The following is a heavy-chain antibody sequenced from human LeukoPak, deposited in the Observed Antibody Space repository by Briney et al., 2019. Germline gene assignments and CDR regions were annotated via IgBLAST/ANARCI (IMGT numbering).Heavy chain of an antibody. V-gene: IGHV1-8*01. CDR3: ASRMDYGGGGTKESWFDP. Sequence: ASVKVSCKVCGYTFTSYDINWVRQATGQGLEWMGWMNPNSGNTGYAQKFQGRVTMTRNTSISTAYMELSSLRSEDTAVYYCASRMDYGGGGTKESWFDPWGQGTLVTVSP. J-gene: IGHJ5*02. D-gene: IGHD4/OR15-4a*01. CDR2: MNPNSGNT. CDR1: GYTFTSYD.